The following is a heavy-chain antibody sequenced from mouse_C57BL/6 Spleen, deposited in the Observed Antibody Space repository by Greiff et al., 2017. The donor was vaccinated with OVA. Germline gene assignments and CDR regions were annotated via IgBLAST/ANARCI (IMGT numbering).Heavy chain of an antibody. CDR2: ISSGSSTI. D-gene: IGHD4-1*01. CDR3: ARPWTGTGYFDV. CDR1: GFTFSDYG. Sequence: EVKLVESGGGLVKPGGSLKLSCAASGFTFSDYGMHWVRQAPEKGLEWVAYISSGSSTIYYADTVKGRFTISRDNAKNTLFLQMTSLRSEDTAMDYCARPWTGTGYFDVWGTGTTVTVSS. V-gene: IGHV5-17*01. J-gene: IGHJ1*03.